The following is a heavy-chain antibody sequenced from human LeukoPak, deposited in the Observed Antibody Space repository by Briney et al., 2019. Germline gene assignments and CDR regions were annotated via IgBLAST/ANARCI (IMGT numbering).Heavy chain of an antibody. J-gene: IGHJ5*02. Sequence: SETLSLTCTVSGGSISSYYWSWIRQPAGKGLEWIGRIYTSGSTNYNPPLKSRVTMSVDTSKNQFSLKLSSVTAADTAVYYCARFNQHSSSWYFDWFDPWGQGTLVTVSS. CDR3: ARFNQHSSSWYFDWFDP. CDR2: IYTSGST. CDR1: GGSISSYY. V-gene: IGHV4-4*07. D-gene: IGHD6-13*01.